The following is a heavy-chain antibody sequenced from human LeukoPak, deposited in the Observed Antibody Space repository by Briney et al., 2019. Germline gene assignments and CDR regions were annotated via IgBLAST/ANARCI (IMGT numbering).Heavy chain of an antibody. CDR2: INWNGGNT. CDR1: GFTFDDYG. V-gene: IGHV3-20*04. CDR3: AIRRGYTYGDDY. Sequence: GGSLRLSCAAAGFTFDDYGMSWVRQAPGKGLEWVSGINWNGGNTGYADSMKGRFTISRDNAKNSLYLQMHSLRAEDTAVYYCAIRRGYTYGDDYWGQGTLVTVSS. D-gene: IGHD5-18*01. J-gene: IGHJ4*02.